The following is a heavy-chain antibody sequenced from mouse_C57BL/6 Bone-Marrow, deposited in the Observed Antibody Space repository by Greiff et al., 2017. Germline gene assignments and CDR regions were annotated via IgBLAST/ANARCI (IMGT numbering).Heavy chain of an antibody. D-gene: IGHD1-1*01. J-gene: IGHJ2*01. Sequence: QVQLQQSGPELVKPGASVKISCKASGYSFTSYYIHWVKQRPGQGLEWIGWIYPGSGNTKYNEKFKGKATLTADTSSSTAYMQLSSLTSEDSAVYYCARSNYYYGSDYWGQGTTLTVSS. CDR3: ARSNYYYGSDY. CDR1: GYSFTSYY. V-gene: IGHV1-66*01. CDR2: IYPGSGNT.